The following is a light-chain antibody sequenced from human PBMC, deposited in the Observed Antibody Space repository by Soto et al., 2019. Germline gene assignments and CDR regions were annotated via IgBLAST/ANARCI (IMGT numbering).Light chain of an antibody. J-gene: IGLJ3*02. V-gene: IGLV2-14*01. CDR1: SSDVGGYNY. CDR2: EVS. CDR3: SSYTSSITHWE. Sequence: QSALTQPASVSGSPGQSITISCTGTSSDVGGYNYVSWYQQHPGKAPKLMIYEVSNRPSGVSNRFSGSKSGNTASLTISGLQAEDEADYYCSSYTSSITHWEFGGGTQLTVL.